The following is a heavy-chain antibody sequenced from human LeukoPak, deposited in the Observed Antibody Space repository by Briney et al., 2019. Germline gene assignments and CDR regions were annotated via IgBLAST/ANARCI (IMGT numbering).Heavy chain of an antibody. CDR2: ISPSGGST. CDR3: ARDFSSSSSPYFDY. J-gene: IGHJ4*02. Sequence: GASVKVSCKAFGYTFTSNYMHWVRQAPGQGPEWMGVISPSGGSTTYAQKFQGRVTLTRDMSTSTDYLELSSLRSDDTAVYYCARDFSSSSSPYFDYWGQGTLVTVSS. CDR1: GYTFTSNY. V-gene: IGHV1-46*01. D-gene: IGHD6-6*01.